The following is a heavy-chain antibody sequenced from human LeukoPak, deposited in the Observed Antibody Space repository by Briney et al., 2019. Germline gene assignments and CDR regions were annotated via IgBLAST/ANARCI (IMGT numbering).Heavy chain of an antibody. Sequence: GGSLRLSCAASGFTFSNYEMNWVRQAPGKGLGWVSYISSSGSTIYYADSVKGRFTISRDNAKNSLFLQMHGLRAEDTAVYYCARDFYSGSYVGVYWGQGTLVTVSS. V-gene: IGHV3-48*03. CDR3: ARDFYSGSYVGVY. CDR1: GFTFSNYE. J-gene: IGHJ4*02. CDR2: ISSSGSTI. D-gene: IGHD1-26*01.